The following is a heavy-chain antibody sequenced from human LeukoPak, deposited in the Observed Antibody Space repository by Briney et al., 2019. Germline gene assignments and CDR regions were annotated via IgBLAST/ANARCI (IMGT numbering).Heavy chain of an antibody. CDR2: ISAYNGNT. V-gene: IGHV1-18*01. CDR3: ARDSIVLMVYAMPNWFDP. D-gene: IGHD2-8*01. CDR1: GYTCTSYG. Sequence: ASVKISCKASGYTCTSYGISWVRQAPGQGLEWMGWISAYNGNTNYAQKLQGRVTMTTDTSTSTAYMELRSLRSDDTAVYYCARDSIVLMVYAMPNWFDPWGQGTLVTVSS. J-gene: IGHJ5*02.